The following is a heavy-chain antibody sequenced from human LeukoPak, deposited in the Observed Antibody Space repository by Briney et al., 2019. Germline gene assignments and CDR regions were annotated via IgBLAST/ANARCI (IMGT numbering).Heavy chain of an antibody. CDR2: IREDGSEK. CDR3: ARVDRFGESTHYFDD. V-gene: IGHV3-7*01. D-gene: IGHD3-10*01. J-gene: IGHJ4*02. CDR1: AFTFSDYW. Sequence: PGGSLRLSCATSAFTFSDYWMSWVRQTPGKGLQWVANIREDGSEKYYVDSVKGRFTISRDNAKNSLFLQMNNLRAEDTAVYYCARVDRFGESTHYFDDRGQGILVTVSS.